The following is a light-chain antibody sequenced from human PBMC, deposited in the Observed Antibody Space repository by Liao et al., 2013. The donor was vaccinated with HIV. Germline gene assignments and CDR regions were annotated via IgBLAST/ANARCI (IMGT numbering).Light chain of an antibody. Sequence: SYELTQPPSVSVAPGKTARITCGGNNIGRKSVHWYQQKPGQAPVLVIYYDSDRPSGIPERFSGSNSGTTVTLTISGVQAEDEADYYCQSADSSGTVVFGGGTKLTVL. CDR2: YDS. V-gene: IGLV3-21*01. CDR3: QSADSSGTVV. J-gene: IGLJ2*01. CDR1: NIGRKS.